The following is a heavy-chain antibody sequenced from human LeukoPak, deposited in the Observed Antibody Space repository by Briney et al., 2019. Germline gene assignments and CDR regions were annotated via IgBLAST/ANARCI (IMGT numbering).Heavy chain of an antibody. CDR2: MNPNSGNT. D-gene: IGHD3-3*01. CDR3: ARAPITIFGVVIPYYFDY. Sequence: ASVKVSCKASGYTFTSYDINWVRQATGQGLEWMGWMNPNSGNTGYAQKFQGRVTITRNTSISTAYMELSSLRSEDTAVYYCARAPITIFGVVIPYYFDYWGQGTLVTVSS. J-gene: IGHJ4*02. V-gene: IGHV1-8*03. CDR1: GYTFTSYD.